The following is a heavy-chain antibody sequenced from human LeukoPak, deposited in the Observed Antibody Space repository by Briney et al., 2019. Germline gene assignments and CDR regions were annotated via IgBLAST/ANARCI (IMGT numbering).Heavy chain of an antibody. J-gene: IGHJ5*02. CDR2: ISYSART. CDR3: ARQFHGSGYVDDL. D-gene: IGHD5-12*01. V-gene: IGHV4-39*01. Sequence: SETLSLTCAVSGGSISSSNYYWGWIRQPPGKGLEWIGSISYSARTYYNPSLKSRVTMSVDTSKNQFSLKLTAVTAADTAVYYCARQFHGSGYVDDLWGQGILVTVSS. CDR1: GGSISSSNYY.